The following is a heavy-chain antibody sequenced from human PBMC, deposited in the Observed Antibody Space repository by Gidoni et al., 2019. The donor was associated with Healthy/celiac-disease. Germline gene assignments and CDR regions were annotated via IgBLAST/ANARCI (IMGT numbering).Heavy chain of an antibody. V-gene: IGHV4-34*01. CDR3: ARAKMFRMITFGGATHNNWFDP. CDR2: INHSGST. Sequence: QVQLQQWGAGLLKPSETLSLTCAVYGGSFSGYYWSWIRQPPGKGLEWIGEINHSGSTNYNPSLKSRVTISVDTSKNQFSLKLSSVTAADTAVYYCARAKMFRMITFGGATHNNWFDPWGQGTLVTVSS. CDR1: GGSFSGYY. J-gene: IGHJ5*02. D-gene: IGHD3-16*01.